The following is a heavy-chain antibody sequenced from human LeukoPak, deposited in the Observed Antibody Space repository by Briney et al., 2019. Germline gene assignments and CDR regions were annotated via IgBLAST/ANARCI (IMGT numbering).Heavy chain of an antibody. CDR1: GFTFNTYT. Sequence: PGGSLRLSCAASGFTFNTYTMNWVRQAPGKGLEWVSYISGSSGIIDYADSVRGRFTISRDNAKNSLYLQMNSLRAEDTAVYYCAKDTTYYDFWSGYALRDYYYGMDVWGQGTTVTVSS. J-gene: IGHJ6*02. CDR2: ISGSSGII. CDR3: AKDTTYYDFWSGYALRDYYYGMDV. V-gene: IGHV3-48*01. D-gene: IGHD3-3*01.